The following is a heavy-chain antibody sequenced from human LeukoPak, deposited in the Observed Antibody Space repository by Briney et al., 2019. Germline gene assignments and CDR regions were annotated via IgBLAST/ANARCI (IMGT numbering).Heavy chain of an antibody. D-gene: IGHD5-18*01. CDR1: GGSISSSSYY. Sequence: SGTLSLTCTVSGGSISSSSYYWGWHRQPPGTGLEWMGSINYSGSTYHNPSLKSRVTISVDTSKNQFSLKLSSVTAADTAVFYCASGYSYDLFDYWGQGTLVTVSS. CDR2: INYSGST. CDR3: ASGYSYDLFDY. J-gene: IGHJ4*02. V-gene: IGHV4-39*07.